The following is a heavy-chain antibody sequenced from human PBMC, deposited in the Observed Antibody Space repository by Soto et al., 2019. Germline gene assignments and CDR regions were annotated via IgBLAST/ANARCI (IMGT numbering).Heavy chain of an antibody. Sequence: EVQLVESGGGLVQPGGSLRLSCEASGFTFSDHYMDWVRQAPGRGLEWVGRTRNKANSYTTEYAASVKGRFTISRDDSKNSLYLQMNNLKTEDPAVYYCAREWMTTVTYFDYWGQGTLVTVSS. D-gene: IGHD4-17*01. CDR3: AREWMTTVTYFDY. CDR2: TRNKANSYTT. J-gene: IGHJ4*02. V-gene: IGHV3-72*01. CDR1: GFTFSDHY.